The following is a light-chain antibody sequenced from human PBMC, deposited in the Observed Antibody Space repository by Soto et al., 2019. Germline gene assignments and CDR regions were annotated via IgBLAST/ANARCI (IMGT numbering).Light chain of an antibody. CDR3: QQRTNWQST. CDR1: ESVSSSY. J-gene: IGKJ4*01. V-gene: IGKV3D-20*02. Sequence: EIVLTQSPGTLSLSPGERATLSCRSSESVSSSYLAWYQQKPGQAPGLLIYDASNRATGIPARFSGSGSGTDFTLTISSLEPEDFAVYYCQQRTNWQSTFGGGTKVDIK. CDR2: DAS.